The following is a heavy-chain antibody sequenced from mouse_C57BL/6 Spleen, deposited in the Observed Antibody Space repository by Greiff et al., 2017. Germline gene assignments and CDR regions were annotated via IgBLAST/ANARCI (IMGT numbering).Heavy chain of an antibody. V-gene: IGHV1-7*01. CDR3: AYYDYDGNAMEY. Sequence: VQGVESGAELSKPGASVKLSCTASGYTFTSYWMHWVKQRPGQGLEWIGYINPSSGYTKYNQKFKDKATLTADKSSSTAYMQLSSLTYEDSAVYYCAYYDYDGNAMEYWGQGTSVTVSS. J-gene: IGHJ4*01. CDR2: INPSSGYT. D-gene: IGHD2-4*01. CDR1: GYTFTSYW.